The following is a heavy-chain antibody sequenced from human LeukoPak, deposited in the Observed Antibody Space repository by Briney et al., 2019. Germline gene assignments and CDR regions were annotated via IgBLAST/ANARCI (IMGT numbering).Heavy chain of an antibody. CDR2: ISSSSSYR. D-gene: IGHD3-9*01. CDR1: GFTFSSYS. Sequence: GGSLRLSCAAPGFTFSSYSMNWVRQAPGKGLEWVSSISSSSSYRYYADSVKGRFTISRDNAKIPLYRQINSLRAEDTAVYYYARARVMPLDFDWLLDGGQGTLVTVSS. J-gene: IGHJ4*02. V-gene: IGHV3-21*01. CDR3: ARARVMPLDFDWLLD.